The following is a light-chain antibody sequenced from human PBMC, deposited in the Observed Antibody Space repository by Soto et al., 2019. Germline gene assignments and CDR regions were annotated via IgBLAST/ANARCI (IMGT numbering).Light chain of an antibody. CDR1: QSVYST. CDR2: GAS. CDR3: QQYNKWPLT. J-gene: IGKJ4*01. Sequence: EIVMTQSPATLSVSPGERATLSCRASQSVYSTLAWYQQKPGQAPRLLIYGASTRATGIPSRFSGTGSATEFTLTISSLQSEDSVVYYCQQYNKWPLTFGGGTKVEIK. V-gene: IGKV3-15*01.